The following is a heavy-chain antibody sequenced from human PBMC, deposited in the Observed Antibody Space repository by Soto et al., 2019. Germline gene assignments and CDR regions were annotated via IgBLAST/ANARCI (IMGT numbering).Heavy chain of an antibody. CDR3: ARGIVGATTVDY. D-gene: IGHD1-26*01. CDR1: GGTFSSYT. Sequence: QVQLVQSGAEVKKPGSSVKVSCKASGGTFSSYTISWVRQAPGQGLEWMGRIIPILGIANYAQKFQGRVTITADKSTSPAYMELSNLRAEDTAVYYWARGIVGATTVDYWGQGTLVTVSA. V-gene: IGHV1-69*02. J-gene: IGHJ4*02. CDR2: IIPILGIA.